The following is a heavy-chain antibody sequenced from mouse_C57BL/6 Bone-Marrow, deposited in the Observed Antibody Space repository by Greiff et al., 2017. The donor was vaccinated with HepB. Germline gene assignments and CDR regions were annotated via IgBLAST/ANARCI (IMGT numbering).Heavy chain of an antibody. J-gene: IGHJ2*01. CDR1: GYSITSGYY. CDR3: ARAYITTVVAHFDY. Sequence: EVQLVESGPGLVKPSQSLSLTCSVTGYSITSGYYWNWIRQFPGNKLEWMGYISYDGSNNYNPSLKNRIYITRDTSKNQFFLKLNSVTTEDTATYYCARAYITTVVAHFDYWGQGTTLTVSS. D-gene: IGHD1-1*01. CDR2: ISYDGSN. V-gene: IGHV3-6*01.